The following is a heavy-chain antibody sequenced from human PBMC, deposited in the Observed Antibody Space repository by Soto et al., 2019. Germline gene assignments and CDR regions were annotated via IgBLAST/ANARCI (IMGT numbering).Heavy chain of an antibody. J-gene: IGHJ6*02. Sequence: GGSLRLSCAASGFTFSSFAMSWVRQAPGKGLEWVSGISGSGGATYYADYVKGRFTFSRDNSKNTMYLQMNSLRAEGTAVYYCARRRGTGISGGTYYGLDVWGQGTTVTVSS. CDR3: ARRRGTGISGGTYYGLDV. D-gene: IGHD1-20*01. CDR1: GFTFSSFA. CDR2: ISGSGGAT. V-gene: IGHV3-23*01.